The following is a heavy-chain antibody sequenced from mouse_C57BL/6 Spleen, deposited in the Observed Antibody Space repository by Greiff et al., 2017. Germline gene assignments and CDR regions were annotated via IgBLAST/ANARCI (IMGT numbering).Heavy chain of an antibody. D-gene: IGHD3-2*02. Sequence: QVQLQQSGPELVKPGASVKISCKASGYAFSSSWMNWVKQRPGQGLEWIGRLYPGDGDTNYTGKFKGKATLTADKSSSTAYMQLSSLTSDDSAVXFRSREGQARAMEYWGQGTSVTVSS. CDR2: LYPGDGDT. J-gene: IGHJ4*01. CDR3: SREGQARAMEY. V-gene: IGHV1-82*01. CDR1: GYAFSSSW.